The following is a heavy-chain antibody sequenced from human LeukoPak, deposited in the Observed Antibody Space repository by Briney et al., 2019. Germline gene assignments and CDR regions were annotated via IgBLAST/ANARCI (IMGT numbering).Heavy chain of an antibody. D-gene: IGHD1-26*01. V-gene: IGHV3-74*01. CDR3: AKALIVGAAFDY. CDR2: INSDGSTT. J-gene: IGHJ4*02. CDR1: GLTFSSYW. Sequence: GGSLRLSCAASGLTFSSYWMHWVRQAPGKGLVWVSRINSDGSTTTYADSVKGRFTISRDNSKNTLYLQMNSLRAEDTAVYYCAKALIVGAAFDYWGQGTLVTVSS.